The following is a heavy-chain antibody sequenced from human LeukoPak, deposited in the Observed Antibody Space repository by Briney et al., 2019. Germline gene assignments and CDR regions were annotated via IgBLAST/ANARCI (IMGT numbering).Heavy chain of an antibody. CDR3: ARVGGGDFTGFDL. V-gene: IGHV4-30-4*01. CDR1: GGSISSGDYY. Sequence: SSETLSLTCTVSGGSISSGDYYWSWIRQPPGKGLEWIGYIYYSGSTYYNPSLKSRVTISVDTSKNQFSLKLSSVTAADTAVYYCARVGGGDFTGFDLWGRGTLVTVSS. CDR2: IYYSGST. J-gene: IGHJ2*01. D-gene: IGHD2-21*02.